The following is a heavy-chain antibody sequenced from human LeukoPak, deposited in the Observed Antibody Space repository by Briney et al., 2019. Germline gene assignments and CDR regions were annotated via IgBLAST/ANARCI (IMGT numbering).Heavy chain of an antibody. V-gene: IGHV3-72*01. D-gene: IGHD3-10*01. CDR1: GITFSDHD. CDR2: TKNKGNSYTR. CDR3: VAMIREVGY. Sequence: PGGSLRLSCAVSGITFSDHDMDWVRQAPGKGLEWCGRTKNKGNSYTREYAASVKGRFTISRDDSKNSLYLQMNSLKTEDTAVYYCVAMIREVGYWGQGTTVTVSS. J-gene: IGHJ6*02.